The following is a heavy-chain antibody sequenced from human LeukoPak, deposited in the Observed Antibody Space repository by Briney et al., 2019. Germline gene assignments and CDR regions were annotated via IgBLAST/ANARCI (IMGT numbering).Heavy chain of an antibody. CDR1: GGSFSGYY. D-gene: IGHD2-8*02. J-gene: IGHJ4*02. CDR2: INHSGST. CDR3: AREDTGGLDY. Sequence: SETLSLTCAVYGGSFSGYYWGWIRQPPGKGLEWIGEINHSGSTNYNPSLKSRVTISIDTSKKQFSLKLSSVTAADTAVYYCAREDTGGLDYWGQGILVTVSP. V-gene: IGHV4-34*01.